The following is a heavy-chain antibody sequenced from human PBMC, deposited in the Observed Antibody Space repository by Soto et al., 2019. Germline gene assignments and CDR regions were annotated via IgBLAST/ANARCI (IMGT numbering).Heavy chain of an antibody. CDR1: GYTFTSYG. Sequence: QVQLVQSGAEVKKPGASVKVSCKASGYTFTSYGISWVRQAPGQGIEWMGWISAYNGNTNYAQKLQGRVTMTKDTSTSTAYMELRSLRSDDTAVYYCSSLRKVLHSSSSEFDYWGQGTLVTVSS. J-gene: IGHJ4*02. CDR3: SSLRKVLHSSSSEFDY. V-gene: IGHV1-18*01. D-gene: IGHD6-6*01. CDR2: ISAYNGNT.